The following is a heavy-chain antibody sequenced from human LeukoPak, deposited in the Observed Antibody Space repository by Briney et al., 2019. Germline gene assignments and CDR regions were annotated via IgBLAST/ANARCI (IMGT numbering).Heavy chain of an antibody. J-gene: IGHJ4*02. D-gene: IGHD3-22*01. CDR1: GYSFTNYW. Sequence: PGESMKISCKGSGYSFTNYWIGWVRQMPGKGLEWMGIIYPGDSDTRYSPSFQGQVTISADKSISTAYLQWSSLKASDTAMYYCARTTYYYDSSGPHWLDYWGQGTLVTVSS. CDR3: ARTTYYYDSSGPHWLDY. CDR2: IYPGDSDT. V-gene: IGHV5-51*01.